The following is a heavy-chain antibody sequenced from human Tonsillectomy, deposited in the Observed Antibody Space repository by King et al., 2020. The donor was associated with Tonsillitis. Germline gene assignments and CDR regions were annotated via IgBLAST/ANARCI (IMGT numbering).Heavy chain of an antibody. J-gene: IGHJ5*02. V-gene: IGHV5-51*01. Sequence: QLVQSGAEVKKPGESLKISCKGSGYSFTSYWIGWVRQMPGKGLEWMGLIYPGDSDTRYSPSSQGQGTISANKSINTAYLQWSSLKASDTAMYYCARGGGPGPKNLRNLFDPWGQGTLVTVSS. D-gene: IGHD4-17*01. CDR3: ARGGGPGPKNLRNLFDP. CDR1: GYSFTSYW. CDR2: IYPGDSDT.